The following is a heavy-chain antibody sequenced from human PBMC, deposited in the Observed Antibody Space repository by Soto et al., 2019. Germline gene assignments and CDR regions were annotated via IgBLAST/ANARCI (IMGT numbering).Heavy chain of an antibody. CDR2: IWYDGSNK. J-gene: IGHJ6*02. CDR3: ARDSPVTTYDYYYGMDV. Sequence: QVQLVESGGGVVQPGRSLRLSCAASGFTFSSYGMHWVRQAPGKGLEWVAVIWYDGSNKYYADSVKGQFTISRDNSKNTLYLQMNSLRAEDTAVYYCARDSPVTTYDYYYGMDVWGQGTTVTVSS. CDR1: GFTFSSYG. D-gene: IGHD4-17*01. V-gene: IGHV3-33*01.